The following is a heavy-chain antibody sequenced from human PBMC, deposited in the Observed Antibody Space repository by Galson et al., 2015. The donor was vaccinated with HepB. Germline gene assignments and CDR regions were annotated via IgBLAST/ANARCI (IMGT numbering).Heavy chain of an antibody. CDR2: INPNSGGT. V-gene: IGHV1-2*02. CDR3: AREGVTTSPTRYYYYGMDV. CDR1: GYTFTGYY. J-gene: IGHJ6*02. Sequence: SVKVSCKASGYTFTGYYMHWVRQAPGQGLEWMGWINPNSGGTNYAQKFQGRVTMTRDTSISTAYMELSRLRSDDTAVYYCAREGVTTSPTRYYYYGMDVWGQGTTVTVSS. D-gene: IGHD4-11*01.